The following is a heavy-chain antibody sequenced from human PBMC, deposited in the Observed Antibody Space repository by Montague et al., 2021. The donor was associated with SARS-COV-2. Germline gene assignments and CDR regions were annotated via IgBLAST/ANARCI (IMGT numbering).Heavy chain of an antibody. CDR3: ARPGSVSGWFYFDD. CDR1: GESIDGDTYY. J-gene: IGHJ4*02. CDR2: LSSSGST. Sequence: SETLSLTCIVSGESIDGDTYYWGWIRQSPGKGLEWIGSLSSSGSTYYNPSLRSRVTISMDTSKNHFSQKVNSVTAADTAVYFCARPGSVSGWFYFDDWGQGTLVSVSS. D-gene: IGHD6-19*01. V-gene: IGHV4-39*02.